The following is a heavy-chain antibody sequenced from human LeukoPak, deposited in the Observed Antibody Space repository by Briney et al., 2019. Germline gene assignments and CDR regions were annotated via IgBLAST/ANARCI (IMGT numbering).Heavy chain of an antibody. D-gene: IGHD6-13*01. V-gene: IGHV3-48*04. CDR1: GFTFSSYS. Sequence: SGGSLRLSCAASGFTFSSYSMNWVRQAPGKGLEWVSYISSSSTIYYADSVKGRFTISRDNAKNSLYLQMNSLRAEDTAVYYCAREYSSSWYQRYYYYGMDVWGQGTTVTVSS. CDR2: ISSSSTI. CDR3: AREYSSSWYQRYYYYGMDV. J-gene: IGHJ6*02.